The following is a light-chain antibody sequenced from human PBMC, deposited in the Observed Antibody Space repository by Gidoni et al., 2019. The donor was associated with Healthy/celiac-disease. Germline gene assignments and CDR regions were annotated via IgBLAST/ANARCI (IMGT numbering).Light chain of an antibody. V-gene: IGKV3-20*01. CDR2: GAS. CDR1: QSVSSSY. Sequence: IVLTQSPGTLSLSPGERATLSCRASQSVSSSYLAWYQQKPGQAPRLLIYGASSRATGIPDRFSGSGSGTDFTLTISRLEPEDFALYYCQQYDSSRLFTFGPGTKVDIK. CDR3: QQYDSSRLFT. J-gene: IGKJ3*01.